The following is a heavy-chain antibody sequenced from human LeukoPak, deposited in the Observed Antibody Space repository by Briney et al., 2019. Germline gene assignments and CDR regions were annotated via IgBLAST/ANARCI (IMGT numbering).Heavy chain of an antibody. CDR2: ISTTSGFT. CDR3: ARDISRSPRDY. J-gene: IGHJ4*02. Sequence: GGSLRLSCAASGFIFRDYYMSWIRQAPGKGLEWISYISTTSGFTKYADSVKGRFIISRDNAKNTLYLQMNSLGVDDTAVYYCARDISRSPRDYWGQETLVTVSS. D-gene: IGHD3-9*01. V-gene: IGHV3-11*06. CDR1: GFIFRDYY.